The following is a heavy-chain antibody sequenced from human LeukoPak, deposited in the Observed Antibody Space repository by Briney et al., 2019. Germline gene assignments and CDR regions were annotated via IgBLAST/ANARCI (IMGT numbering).Heavy chain of an antibody. CDR1: GGSIRSYY. Sequence: SETLSLTCTVSGGSIRSYYWSWIRQPAGKGLEWIGRIYTSGSTNYNPSLKSRVTMSVDTSKNQFSLKLSSVTAADTAVYYCASSGTTGTTDAFDIWGQGTMVTVSS. D-gene: IGHD1-1*01. J-gene: IGHJ3*02. V-gene: IGHV4-4*07. CDR3: ASSGTTGTTDAFDI. CDR2: IYTSGST.